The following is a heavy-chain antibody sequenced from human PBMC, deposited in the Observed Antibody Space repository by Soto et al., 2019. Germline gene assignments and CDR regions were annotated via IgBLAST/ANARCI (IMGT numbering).Heavy chain of an antibody. CDR1: GVSVSSGSFY. CDR2: GSYSGTT. D-gene: IGHD4-17*01. J-gene: IGHJ4*02. V-gene: IGHV4-61*01. CDR3: ARGATVTQYDY. Sequence: SETLSLTCTVSGVSVSSGSFYWAWIRQPPGKGLEWIGFGSYSGTTNYKPSLRSRVTISVDTSRSQISMKVSSLTAADTAVYYCARGATVTQYDYWGQGTLVTVSS.